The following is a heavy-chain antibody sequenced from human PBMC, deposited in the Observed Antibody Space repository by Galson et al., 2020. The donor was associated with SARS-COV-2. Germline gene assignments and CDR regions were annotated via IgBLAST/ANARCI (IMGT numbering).Heavy chain of an antibody. J-gene: IGHJ4*02. CDR2: ISTSGSYI. D-gene: IGHD3-10*01. Sequence: PGGSLRLSCAASGFTFSTYNINWVRQAPGKGLEWVSSISTSGSYIYYSDSVKGRFTISRDNAKNSLYLQMNSLRAEDTAVYYCARDVALGMIRGVGHFDYWGQGTLVTVSS. V-gene: IGHV3-21*01. CDR1: GFTFSTYN. CDR3: ARDVALGMIRGVGHFDY.